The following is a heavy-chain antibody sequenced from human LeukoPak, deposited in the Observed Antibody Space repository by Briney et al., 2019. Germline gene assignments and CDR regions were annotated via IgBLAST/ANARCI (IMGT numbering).Heavy chain of an antibody. D-gene: IGHD2-21*02. V-gene: IGHV1-69*01. CDR2: IIPIFGTA. CDR1: GGTFSSYA. J-gene: IGHJ6*02. Sequence: GSSVKVSSKASGGTFSSYAISWVRQAPGQGLEWMGGIIPIFGTANYAQKFQGRVTITADESTSTAYMELSSLRSADTAVYYCARDGRFCGGDCYSPYYYGMDVWGQGTTVTVSS. CDR3: ARDGRFCGGDCYSPYYYGMDV.